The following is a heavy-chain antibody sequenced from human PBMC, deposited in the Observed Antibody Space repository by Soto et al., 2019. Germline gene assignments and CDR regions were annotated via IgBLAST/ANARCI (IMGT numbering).Heavy chain of an antibody. D-gene: IGHD2-15*01. CDR1: GFTFSSYD. CDR3: AKGRPRNCVGICSNWFDP. Sequence: EVQLLESGGGLVQPGGSLRLSCAASGFTFSSYDMSWVRQAPGKGLVWVSAITGSGGSTYYAESVKGRFTISRDNSKNTLYLQMNSLRADDTAAYYCAKGRPRNCVGICSNWFDPWGQGTLVTVSS. V-gene: IGHV3-23*01. CDR2: ITGSGGST. J-gene: IGHJ5*02.